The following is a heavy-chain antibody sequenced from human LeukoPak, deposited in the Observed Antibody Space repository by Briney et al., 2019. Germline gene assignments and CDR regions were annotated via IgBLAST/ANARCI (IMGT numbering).Heavy chain of an antibody. J-gene: IGHJ3*02. Sequence: SETLSLTCTVSGYSISSGYYWGWIRQPPGKGLEWIGYIHYTGSTDYNPSLKSRVTISVDTSKNQFSLKLSSVTAADTAVYYCARLRFGEFRDAFDIWGQGTMVTVSS. CDR2: IHYTGST. V-gene: IGHV4-61*01. CDR3: ARLRFGEFRDAFDI. D-gene: IGHD3-10*01. CDR1: GYSISSGYY.